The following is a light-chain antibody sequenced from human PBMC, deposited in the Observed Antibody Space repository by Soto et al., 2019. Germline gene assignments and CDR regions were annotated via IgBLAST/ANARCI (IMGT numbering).Light chain of an antibody. Sequence: QSALTQPASVSGSPGQSITISCTGTSSDVGGYNHVAWYQQYPGKAPKLIIFEVSDRPSGISNRFSGSNSANTASLSISGLQAEDEADYYCSSYKRGATLVFGGGTKLTVL. CDR2: EVS. J-gene: IGLJ2*01. CDR1: SSDVGGYNH. V-gene: IGLV2-14*01. CDR3: SSYKRGATLV.